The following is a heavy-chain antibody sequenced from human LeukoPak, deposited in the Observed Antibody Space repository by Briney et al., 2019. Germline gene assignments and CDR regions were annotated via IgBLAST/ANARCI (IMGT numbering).Heavy chain of an antibody. J-gene: IGHJ4*02. CDR2: IYYSGST. CDR3: ARHISGEILWFGEEGYFDY. CDR1: GGSISSGGYY. Sequence: SQTLSLTCTVSGGSISSGGYYWSWIRQHPGKGLEWIGYIYYSGSTYYNPSLKSRVTISVDTSKNQFSLKLSSVTAADTAVYYCARHISGEILWFGEEGYFDYWGQGTLVTVSS. D-gene: IGHD3-10*01. V-gene: IGHV4-31*03.